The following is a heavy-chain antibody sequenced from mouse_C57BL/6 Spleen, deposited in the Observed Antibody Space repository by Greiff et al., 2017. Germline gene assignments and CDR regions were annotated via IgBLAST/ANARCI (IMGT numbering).Heavy chain of an antibody. V-gene: IGHV5-6*02. D-gene: IGHD2-2*01. J-gene: IGHJ2*01. CDR2: ISSGGGYT. CDR3: ARRAMVTTGGDFDG. CDR1: GFTFSSYG. Sequence: EVKLVESGGDLVKPGGSLKLSCAASGFTFSSYGMSWVRQTPDKRLEWVATISSGGGYTYYPDSVKGRFTISRDNAKNTLYLQMSSLKSEDTAMYYCARRAMVTTGGDFDGRGPGTTLSAAS.